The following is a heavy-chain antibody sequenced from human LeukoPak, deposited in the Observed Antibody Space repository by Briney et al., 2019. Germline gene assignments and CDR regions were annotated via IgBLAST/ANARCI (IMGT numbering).Heavy chain of an antibody. CDR2: ISGSGGST. J-gene: IGHJ4*02. Sequence: GGSLRLSCAASGFTFHIYAMIRVRLDPGAGREGAAVISGSGGSTYYADSVKGRFTISRDNSKNTLYLQMNSLRAEDTAVYYCAKKGCSSTSCYSDYWGQGTLVTVSS. CDR1: GFTFHIYA. V-gene: IGHV3-23*01. D-gene: IGHD2-2*01. CDR3: AKKGCSSTSCYSDY.